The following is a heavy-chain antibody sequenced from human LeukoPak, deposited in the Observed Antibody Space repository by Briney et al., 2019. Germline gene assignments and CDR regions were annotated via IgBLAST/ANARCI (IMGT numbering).Heavy chain of an antibody. D-gene: IGHD1/OR15-1a*01. J-gene: IGHJ4*02. CDR1: GGTFSSYA. Sequence: SVKVSCKASGGTFSSYAISWARQAPGQGLEWMGRIIPIFGTANYAQKFQGRVTITTDESTSTAYMELSSLRSEDTAVYYCARDREHEYYFDYWGQGTLVTVSS. V-gene: IGHV1-69*05. CDR3: ARDREHEYYFDY. CDR2: IIPIFGTA.